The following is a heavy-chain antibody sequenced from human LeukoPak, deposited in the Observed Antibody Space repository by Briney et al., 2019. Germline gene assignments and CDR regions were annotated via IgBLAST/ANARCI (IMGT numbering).Heavy chain of an antibody. CDR2: IHYYETNK. V-gene: IGHV3-30*02. CDR3: AKPVEPDSQTRLDP. CDR1: GFPLSSYG. J-gene: IGHJ5*02. Sequence: GGSLRLSCAASGFPLSSYGMHWVRQAPGKGLEWVAFIHYYETNKYYADSVKGRFTISRDNSKNTLYLQMNSLRTEDTAVYYCAKPVEPDSQTRLDPWGQGTLVTVSS. D-gene: IGHD1-14*01.